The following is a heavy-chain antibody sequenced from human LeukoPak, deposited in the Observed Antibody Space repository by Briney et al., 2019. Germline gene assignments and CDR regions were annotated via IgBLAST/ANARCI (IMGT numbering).Heavy chain of an antibody. Sequence: SETLSLTCTVSGGSISSGGYYWSWICQHPGKGLEWIGYIYYSGSTYYNPSLKSRVTISVDTSKNQFSLKLSSVTAADTAVYYCAGATPAYYMDVWGKGTTVTVSS. CDR3: AGATPAYYMDV. CDR1: GGSISSGGYY. J-gene: IGHJ6*03. V-gene: IGHV4-31*03. CDR2: IYYSGST.